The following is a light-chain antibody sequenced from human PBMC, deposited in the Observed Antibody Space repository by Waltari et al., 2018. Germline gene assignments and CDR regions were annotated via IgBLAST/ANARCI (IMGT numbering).Light chain of an antibody. CDR1: QSVRTY. CDR2: DAS. Sequence: EIVLTQSPATLSLSPGERATLSCRASQSVRTYLAWYQHKPGQAPRLLIYDASNRAIGIPARFSGSGSGTDFTLTISSLEPDDFAVYYCQQRTNGPPVTFGQGTRLDLK. V-gene: IGKV3-11*01. CDR3: QQRTNGPPVT. J-gene: IGKJ5*01.